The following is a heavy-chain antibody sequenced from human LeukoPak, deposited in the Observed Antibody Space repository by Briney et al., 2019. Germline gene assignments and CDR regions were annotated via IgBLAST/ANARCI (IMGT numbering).Heavy chain of an antibody. CDR3: ARGGSGSYYAEFDP. J-gene: IGHJ5*02. CDR2: INHSGST. V-gene: IGHV4-34*01. Sequence: SETLSLTCAVYGGSFSGYYWSWIRQPPGKGLEWIGEINHSGSTNYNPSLKSRVAISVDTSKNQFSLKLSSVTAADTAVYYCARGGSGSYYAEFDPWGQGTLVTVSS. CDR1: GGSFSGYY. D-gene: IGHD1-26*01.